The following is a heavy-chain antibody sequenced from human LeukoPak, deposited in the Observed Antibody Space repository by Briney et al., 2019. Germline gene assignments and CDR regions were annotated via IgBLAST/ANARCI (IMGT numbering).Heavy chain of an antibody. CDR3: ARVPIAAAGSPYYFDY. D-gene: IGHD6-13*01. V-gene: IGHV7-4-1*02. CDR1: GYTFTSYA. Sequence: ASVKVSCKASGYTFTSYAMNWVRQAPGQGLEWMGWINTNTGNPTYAQGFTGRFVFSLDTSVSTAYLQISSLKAEDTAVYYCARVPIAAAGSPYYFDYWGQGTLVTVSS. J-gene: IGHJ4*02. CDR2: INTNTGNP.